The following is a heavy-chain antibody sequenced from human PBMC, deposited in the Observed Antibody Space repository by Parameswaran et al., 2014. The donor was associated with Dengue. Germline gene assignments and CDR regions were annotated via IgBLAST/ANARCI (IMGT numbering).Heavy chain of an antibody. CDR2: INAGNGNT. D-gene: IGHD3-10*01. V-gene: IGHV1-3*01. Sequence: WVRQAPGQRLEWMGWINAGNGNTKYSQKFQGRVTITRDTSASTAYMELSSLRSEDTAVYYCARGPVLLWFGELLYGSYFDYWARNLVTSPQ. J-gene: IGHJ4*01. CDR3: ARGPVLLWFGELLYGSYFDY.